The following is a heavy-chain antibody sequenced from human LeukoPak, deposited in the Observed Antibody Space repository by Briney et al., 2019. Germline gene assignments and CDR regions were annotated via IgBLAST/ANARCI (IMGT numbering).Heavy chain of an antibody. D-gene: IGHD3-10*01. J-gene: IGHJ6*03. Sequence: GGSLRLSCAASGFTFSSYNMNWVRQAPGKGLEWVSSISTTSDYIYYADSLKGRFTISRDYAKNSLYLQMNSLRAEDTAVYYCARQGISGSYYYYYMDVWGKGTTVTVSS. CDR1: GFTFSSYN. CDR2: ISTTSDYI. CDR3: ARQGISGSYYYYYMDV. V-gene: IGHV3-21*01.